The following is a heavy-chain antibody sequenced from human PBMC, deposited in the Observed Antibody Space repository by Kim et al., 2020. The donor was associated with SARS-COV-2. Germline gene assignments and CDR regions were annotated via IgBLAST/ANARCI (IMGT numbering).Heavy chain of an antibody. CDR1: GFSFSCCA. CDR2: TSHDGTSS. CDR3: AKDVWDYSGMDV. V-gene: IGHV3-23*01. J-gene: IGHJ6*02. D-gene: IGHD1-26*01. Sequence: GGSLRLSCVVSGFSFSCCAMTWVRQVPGKGPEWVSSTSHDGTSSHYANSVRGRFTISRDDSKNTLYLQLNSLRGEDTALYYCAKDVWDYSGMDVWGQGTTVTVSS.